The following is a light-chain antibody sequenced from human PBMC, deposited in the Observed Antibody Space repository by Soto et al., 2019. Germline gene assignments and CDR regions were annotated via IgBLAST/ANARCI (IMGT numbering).Light chain of an antibody. V-gene: IGKV1-5*01. CDR2: DAS. CDR3: QQYNTDPPWT. Sequence: DIHFTQSPSTLSASVFERFSITCRASQSISGGLAWYQKKPEKAPRLLIYDASGLQSGVPSRFSGSGSGTEFTLTVSDLHLEDFATYYCQQYNTDPPWTFGQGTKVDIK. CDR1: QSISGG. J-gene: IGKJ1*01.